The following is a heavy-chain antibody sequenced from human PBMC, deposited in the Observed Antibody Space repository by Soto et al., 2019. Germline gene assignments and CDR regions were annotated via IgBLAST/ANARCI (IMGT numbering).Heavy chain of an antibody. CDR1: GGSVSSGSYY. CDR2: IHYSGST. J-gene: IGHJ6*02. D-gene: IGHD6-19*01. Sequence: QVQLQESGPGLVKPSETLSLTCTVSGGSVSSGSYYWSWIRQPPGKGLEWIGYIHYSGSTNYNPSLKSRVTISVDTSKNQFSLKLSSVTAADTAVYYCARGIEGWYQGRYYYGMDLWGQGTTVTVSS. CDR3: ARGIEGWYQGRYYYGMDL. V-gene: IGHV4-61*01.